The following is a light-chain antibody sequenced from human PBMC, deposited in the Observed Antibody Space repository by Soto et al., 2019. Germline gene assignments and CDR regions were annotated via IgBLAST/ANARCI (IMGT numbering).Light chain of an antibody. J-gene: IGKJ3*01. CDR1: QSLNRN. CDR2: GAS. CDR3: QHYNDWPPAFT. Sequence: EILMTQSPATLSVSPGERATLSCRASQSLNRNLAWYQQKPGQAPRLIIYGASTRASDIPARFSDSGSGTEYTLTISSLQSEDFALYYCQHYNDWPPAFTFGPGTKVDL. V-gene: IGKV3D-15*01.